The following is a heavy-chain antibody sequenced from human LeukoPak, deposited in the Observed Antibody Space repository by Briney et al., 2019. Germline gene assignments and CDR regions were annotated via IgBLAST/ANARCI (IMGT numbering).Heavy chain of an antibody. CDR2: ISWNSGSI. Sequence: GGSLRLSCAASGFTFDDYAMHWVRQAPGKGLKWVSGISWNSGSIGYADSVKGRFTISRDNAKNSLYLQMNSLRAEDTALYYCAKSPYPYYYYGMDVWGQGTTVTVSS. J-gene: IGHJ6*02. CDR1: GFTFDDYA. CDR3: AKSPYPYYYYGMDV. V-gene: IGHV3-9*01.